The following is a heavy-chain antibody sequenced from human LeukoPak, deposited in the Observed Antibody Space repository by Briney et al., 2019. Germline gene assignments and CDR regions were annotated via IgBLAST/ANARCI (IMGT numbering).Heavy chain of an antibody. J-gene: IGHJ6*02. CDR1: GGSISSGGYS. CDR2: IYHSGST. V-gene: IGHV4-30-2*01. CDR3: ARHGTRPYYFYGMDV. D-gene: IGHD1-1*01. Sequence: SETLSLTCAVSGGSISSGGYSWSWIRQPPGKGLEWIGYIYHSGSTYYNPSFKSRVTISVHTSKNQFSLKLSSVTAADTAVYYCARHGTRPYYFYGMDVWGQGTTVTVSS.